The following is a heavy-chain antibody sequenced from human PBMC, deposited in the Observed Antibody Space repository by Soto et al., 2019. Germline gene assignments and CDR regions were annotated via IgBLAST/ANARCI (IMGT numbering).Heavy chain of an antibody. V-gene: IGHV3-74*01. CDR3: AKGRGYCSSTSCYVGSDY. Sequence: PGGSLRLSCAASGFIFSSDWMHWVRQAPGGGLVWVSRINTDGSGTTYADSVKGRFTISRDNSKNTLYLQMNSLRAEDTAVYYCAKGRGYCSSTSCYVGSDYWGQGTLVTVSS. D-gene: IGHD2-2*01. CDR1: GFIFSSDW. CDR2: INTDGSGT. J-gene: IGHJ4*02.